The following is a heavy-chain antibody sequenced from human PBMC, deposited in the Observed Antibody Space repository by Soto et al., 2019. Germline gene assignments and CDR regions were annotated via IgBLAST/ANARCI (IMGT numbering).Heavy chain of an antibody. CDR2: ISGSGGST. D-gene: IGHD3-9*01. V-gene: IGHV3-23*01. CDR1: GFTFSSYW. J-gene: IGHJ6*02. Sequence: PGGSLRLSCAASGFTFSSYWMSWVRQAPGKGLEWVSAISGSGGSTYYADSVKGRFTISRDNSKNTLYLQMNSLRAGDTAVYYCAKNVWGITIFGGMDVWGQGTTVTVSS. CDR3: AKNVWGITIFGGMDV.